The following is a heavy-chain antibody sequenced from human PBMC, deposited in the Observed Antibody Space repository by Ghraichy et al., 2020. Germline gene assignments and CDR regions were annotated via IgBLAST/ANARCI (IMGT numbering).Heavy chain of an antibody. Sequence: LSLTCAASGFTFSNYWMHWVRQAPGKGLEWVANIKQDGSEKYYVDSVKGRFTISRDNAKNSLYLQMNSLRAEDTDVYYCTRAIDVWGQGTTVTVSS. CDR1: GFTFSNYW. CDR3: TRAIDV. V-gene: IGHV3-7*01. J-gene: IGHJ6*02. CDR2: IKQDGSEK.